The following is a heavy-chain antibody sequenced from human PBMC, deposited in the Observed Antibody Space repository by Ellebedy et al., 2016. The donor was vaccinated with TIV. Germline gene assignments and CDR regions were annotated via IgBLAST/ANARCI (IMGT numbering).Heavy chain of an antibody. CDR1: RFTFSSYW. D-gene: IGHD5-18*01. Sequence: GESLKISCAASRFTFSSYWMSWVRQAPGKGLEWVANIKQDGIEKHYVDSVKGRFTISRDNSKRTVDLQMNGLRAEDTAIYFCAKDRTSGDGYWVFDNWGQGTLVSVSS. V-gene: IGHV3-7*03. J-gene: IGHJ4*02. CDR2: IKQDGIEK. CDR3: AKDRTSGDGYWVFDN.